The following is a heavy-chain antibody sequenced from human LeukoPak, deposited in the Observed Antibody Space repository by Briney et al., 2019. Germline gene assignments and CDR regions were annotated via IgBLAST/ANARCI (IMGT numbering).Heavy chain of an antibody. D-gene: IGHD5-12*01. Sequence: PGGSLRLSCAASGFTFSSYWMHWVRQVPGKGLVWVSRINTDGGSTIYADSVTGRFTISRDNAKNTLYLQMNSLRAEDTAVYYCARGYAGIDYWGQGTLVTVSS. V-gene: IGHV3-74*01. CDR1: GFTFSSYW. CDR3: ARGYAGIDY. J-gene: IGHJ4*02. CDR2: INTDGGST.